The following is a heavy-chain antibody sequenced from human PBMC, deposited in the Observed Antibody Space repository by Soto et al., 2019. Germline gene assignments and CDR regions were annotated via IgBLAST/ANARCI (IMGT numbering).Heavy chain of an antibody. CDR1: GFTFSSYA. Sequence: QVQLVESGGGVVQPGRSLRLSCAASGFTFSSYAMQWVRQAPGKGLEWVAVISYDGSNKYYADSGKGRFTISRDNSKNTLYLQMNSLRAEDTAVYYCARPDYGSGSYPDYWGQGTLVTVSS. CDR3: ARPDYGSGSYPDY. D-gene: IGHD3-10*01. V-gene: IGHV3-30-3*01. CDR2: ISYDGSNK. J-gene: IGHJ4*02.